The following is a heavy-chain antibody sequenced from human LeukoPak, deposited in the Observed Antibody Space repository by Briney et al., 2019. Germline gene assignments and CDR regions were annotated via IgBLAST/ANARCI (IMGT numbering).Heavy chain of an antibody. D-gene: IGHD2-15*01. V-gene: IGHV4-34*01. J-gene: IGHJ3*02. CDR2: INHSGST. CDR1: GGSFSGYY. Sequence: TSETLSLTCAVYGGSFSGYYWSWIRQPPGKGLEWIGEINHSGSTNYNPSLKSRVTISVDTSKNQYSLKLSSVTAADTAVYYCAREAYCSGGSCYPDAFDIWGQGTMVTVSS. CDR3: AREAYCSGGSCYPDAFDI.